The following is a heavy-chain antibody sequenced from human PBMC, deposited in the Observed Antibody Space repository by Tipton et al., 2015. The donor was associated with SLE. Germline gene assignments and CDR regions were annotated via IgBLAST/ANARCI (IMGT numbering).Heavy chain of an antibody. V-gene: IGHV4-59*11. D-gene: IGHD3-10*01. CDR2: IYYSGST. CDR3: ARLIWFGELGAFDI. CDR1: GGSISSHY. Sequence: TLSLTCTVSGGSISSHYWSWIRQPPGKGLECIGYIYYSGSTNYNPSLKSRVTISVDTSKNQFSLKLSSVTAADTAVYYCARLIWFGELGAFDIWGQGTMVTVSS. J-gene: IGHJ3*02.